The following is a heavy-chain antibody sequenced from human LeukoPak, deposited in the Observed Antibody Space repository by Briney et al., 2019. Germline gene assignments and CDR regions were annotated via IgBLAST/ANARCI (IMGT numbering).Heavy chain of an antibody. V-gene: IGHV4-59*01. CDR1: GGSISSYY. D-gene: IGHD3-22*01. CDR3: ARGRTYYYHSSGYVDY. CDR2: IYYSGST. Sequence: SETLSLTCTVSGGSISSYYWSWIRQPPGKGLEWIGYIYYSGSTNYNPPLKSRVTISVDTSKNQFSLKLSSVTAADTAVYYCARGRTYYYHSSGYVDYWGQGTLVTVSS. J-gene: IGHJ4*02.